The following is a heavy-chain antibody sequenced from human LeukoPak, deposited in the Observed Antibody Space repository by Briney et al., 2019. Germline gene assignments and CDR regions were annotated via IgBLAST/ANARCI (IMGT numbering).Heavy chain of an antibody. CDR2: IYYSGST. CDR3: PREVVGGKRSDAFDF. J-gene: IGHJ3*01. Sequence: SETLSLTCTVSGGSISSGDYYWSWIRQPPGKGLEWIGYIYYSGSTYYNPSLKSRVTISVDTSKNQFSLKLSSVTAADTAAYYFPREVVGGKRSDAFDFGGQGKRAPVS. CDR1: GGSISSGDYY. V-gene: IGHV4-30-4*01. D-gene: IGHD2-15*01.